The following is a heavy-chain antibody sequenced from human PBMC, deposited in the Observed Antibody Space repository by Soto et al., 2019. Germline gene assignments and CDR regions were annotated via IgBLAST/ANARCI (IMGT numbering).Heavy chain of an antibody. J-gene: IGHJ6*02. Sequence: SETLSLTCAVYGGSFSGYYWSWIRQPPGKGLEWIWEINHSGSTNYNPSLKSRVTISVDTSKNQFSLKLSSVTAADTAVYYCARGGSGRTYYYYYYGMDVWGQGTTVTVSS. CDR1: GGSFSGYY. D-gene: IGHD3-10*01. V-gene: IGHV4-34*01. CDR3: ARGGSGRTYYYYYYGMDV. CDR2: INHSGST.